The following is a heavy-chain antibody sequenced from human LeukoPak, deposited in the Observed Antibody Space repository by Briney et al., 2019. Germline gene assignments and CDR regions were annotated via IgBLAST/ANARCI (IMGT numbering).Heavy chain of an antibody. Sequence: GASVKVSCKASGYIFTKYVVHWVRQAPGQRPEWMGRIKAGNGDTKYSQNFQDRLTITRGTSASTVYMELSSLTSEDTALYYCARDDCGDTCYPGGYWGQGTLVTVSS. CDR3: ARDDCGDTCYPGGY. CDR1: GYIFTKYV. CDR2: IKAGNGDT. D-gene: IGHD2-21*01. V-gene: IGHV1-3*01. J-gene: IGHJ4*02.